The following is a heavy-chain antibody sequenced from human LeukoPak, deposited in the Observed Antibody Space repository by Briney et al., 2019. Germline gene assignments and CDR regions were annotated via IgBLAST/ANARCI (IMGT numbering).Heavy chain of an antibody. Sequence: PGGSLRLSCAASGFTFDDYGMSWVRQAPGKGLEWVSGINWNGGSTGYADSVKGRFTISRDNAKNSLYLQMNSLRAEDTALNYCAREREERVGVLGRVFRIDYWGQGTLVTVSS. D-gene: IGHD6-6*01. CDR3: AREREERVGVLGRVFRIDY. V-gene: IGHV3-20*04. CDR1: GFTFDDYG. CDR2: INWNGGST. J-gene: IGHJ4*02.